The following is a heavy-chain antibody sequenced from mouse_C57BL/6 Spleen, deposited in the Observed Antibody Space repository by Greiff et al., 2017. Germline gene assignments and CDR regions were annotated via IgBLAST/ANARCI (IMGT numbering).Heavy chain of an antibody. V-gene: IGHV1-80*01. CDR1: GYAFSSYW. Sequence: QVQLQQSGAELVKPGASVKISCKASGYAFSSYWMNWVRQRPGKGLEWIGQISPGDGDTNYNGKLKGKATLTEDKATSTADMQMSSLTPEDSAIDFCARIPRRTTKEYWGQGTSVTVSS. CDR3: ARIPRRTTKEY. D-gene: IGHD5-1-1*01. J-gene: IGHJ4*01. CDR2: ISPGDGDT.